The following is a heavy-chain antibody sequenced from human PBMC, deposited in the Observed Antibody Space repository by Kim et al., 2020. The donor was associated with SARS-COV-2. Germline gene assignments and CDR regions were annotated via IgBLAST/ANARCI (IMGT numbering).Heavy chain of an antibody. D-gene: IGHD5-18*01. Sequence: PSLKSRVTISVDTSKNQFSLKLSSVTAADTAVYYCARRGDHTADYYGMDVWGQGTTVTVSS. V-gene: IGHV4-39*01. J-gene: IGHJ6*02. CDR3: ARRGDHTADYYGMDV.